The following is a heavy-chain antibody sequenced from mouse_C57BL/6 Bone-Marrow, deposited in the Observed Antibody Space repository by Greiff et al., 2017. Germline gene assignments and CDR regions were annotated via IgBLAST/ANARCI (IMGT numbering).Heavy chain of an antibody. V-gene: IGHV5-6*01. J-gene: IGHJ2*01. D-gene: IGHD1-1*01. CDR2: ISSGGSYT. Sequence: EVQRVESGGDLVKPGGSLKLSCAASGFTFSSYGMSWVRQTPDKRLEWVATISSGGSYTYYPDSVKGRFTISRDNAKNTLYLQMSSLKSEDTAMYYCARHRGSSFDDWGQGTTLTVAS. CDR1: GFTFSSYG. CDR3: ARHRGSSFDD.